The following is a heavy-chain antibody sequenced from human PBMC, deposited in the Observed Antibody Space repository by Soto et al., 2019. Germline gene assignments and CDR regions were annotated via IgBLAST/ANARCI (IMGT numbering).Heavy chain of an antibody. Sequence: HLQLQESGPGLVKPSETLSLTCSVSGDSITSSDHCWGWIRQPPGKGLEWIGSICHTGRSYHNPSLTSRIIISVDTSNNQFSLKVNSVTDADTALYYCARQGQWLGAGDYWGQGTLVTVSS. V-gene: IGHV4-39*01. CDR2: ICHTGRS. CDR3: ARQGQWLGAGDY. D-gene: IGHD6-19*01. J-gene: IGHJ4*02. CDR1: GDSITSSDHC.